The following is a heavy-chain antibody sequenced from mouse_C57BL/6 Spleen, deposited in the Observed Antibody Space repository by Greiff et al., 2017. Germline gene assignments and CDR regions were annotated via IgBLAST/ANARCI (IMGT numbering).Heavy chain of an antibody. D-gene: IGHD2-5*01. Sequence: VQLVESGAELARPGASVKMSCKASGYTFTSYTMHWVKQRPGQGLEWIGYINPSSGYTKYNQKFKDKATLTADKSSSTAYMQLSSLTSEDSAVYYCARDYSNVAMDYWGQGTSVTVSS. CDR3: ARDYSNVAMDY. V-gene: IGHV1-4*01. CDR2: INPSSGYT. J-gene: IGHJ4*01. CDR1: GYTFTSYT.